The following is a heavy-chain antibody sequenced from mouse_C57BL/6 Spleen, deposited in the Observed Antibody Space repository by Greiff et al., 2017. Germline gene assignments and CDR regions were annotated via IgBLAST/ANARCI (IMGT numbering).Heavy chain of an antibody. D-gene: IGHD2-4*01. CDR2: IRLKSDNYAT. Sequence: EVNVVESGGGLVQPGGSMKLSCVASGFTFSNYWMNWVRQSPEKGLEWVAQIRLKSDNYATHYAESVKGRFTISRDDSKSSVYLQMNNLRAEDTGIYYCTRDYDKGYAMDYWGQGTSVTVSS. J-gene: IGHJ4*01. CDR1: GFTFSNYW. V-gene: IGHV6-3*01. CDR3: TRDYDKGYAMDY.